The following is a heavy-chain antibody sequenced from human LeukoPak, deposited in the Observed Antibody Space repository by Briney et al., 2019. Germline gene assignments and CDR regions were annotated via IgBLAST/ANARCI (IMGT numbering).Heavy chain of an antibody. J-gene: IGHJ4*02. CDR2: IYSGGST. CDR1: GFTVSSNY. D-gene: IGHD2-21*01. Sequence: GGSLRLSCAASGFTVSSNYMSWVRQAPGKGLEWGSVIYSGGSTYYADSVKGRFTISRDNSKNTLCLQMNSLRAEDTAVYYCARGTRVPLWQPDTGGYFDYWGQGTLVTVSS. V-gene: IGHV3-53*01. CDR3: ARGTRVPLWQPDTGGYFDY.